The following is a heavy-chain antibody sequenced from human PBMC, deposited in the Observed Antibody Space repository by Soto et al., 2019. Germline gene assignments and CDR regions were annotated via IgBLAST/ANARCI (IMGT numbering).Heavy chain of an antibody. Sequence: EASVKVSCKASGYTFTSYGISWVRQAPGQGLEWMGWISAYNGNTNYAQKLQGRVTMTTDTSTSTAYMELRSLRSDDTAVYYCAREPRMAYYDSSGYYHFDYWGQGTLVTVSS. CDR2: ISAYNGNT. CDR3: AREPRMAYYDSSGYYHFDY. CDR1: GYTFTSYG. D-gene: IGHD3-22*01. V-gene: IGHV1-18*01. J-gene: IGHJ4*02.